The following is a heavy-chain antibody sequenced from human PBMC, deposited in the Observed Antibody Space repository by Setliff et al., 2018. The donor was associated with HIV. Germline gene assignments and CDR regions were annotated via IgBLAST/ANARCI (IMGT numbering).Heavy chain of an antibody. J-gene: IGHJ4*02. CDR3: ARVSRYYYDSGGYYRSYCFDY. V-gene: IGHV1-2*02. Sequence: ASVKVSCKASGGTFSSYTISWVRQAPGQGREWMGWINPNSGGTNYAQKFQGRVTMTRDTSINTVYMELSRLRSDDTAVYSCARVSRYYYDSGGYYRSYCFDYWGQGTLVTVSS. CDR1: GGTFSSYT. CDR2: INPNSGGT. D-gene: IGHD3-22*01.